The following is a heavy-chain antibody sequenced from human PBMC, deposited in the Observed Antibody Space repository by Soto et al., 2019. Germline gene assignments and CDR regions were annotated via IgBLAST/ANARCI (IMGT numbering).Heavy chain of an antibody. J-gene: IGHJ6*03. CDR1: GGSIXSGGYY. Sequence: QVQLQESGPGLVKXSQXLSXTCXVSGGSIXSGGYYWSWIRQHPGKGLEWIGYIYYSGSTYYNPSLKSRVTISVDTSKNQFSLKLSSVTAADTAVYYCASGARMDYMDVWGKGTTVTVSS. V-gene: IGHV4-31*03. CDR3: ASGARMDYMDV. CDR2: IYYSGST. D-gene: IGHD1-26*01.